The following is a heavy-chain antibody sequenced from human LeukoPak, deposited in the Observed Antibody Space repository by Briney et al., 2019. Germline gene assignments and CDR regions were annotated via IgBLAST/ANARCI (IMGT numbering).Heavy chain of an antibody. Sequence: GASVKVSCKASGGTFSSYAISWVRQAPGQGLEWMGGIIPIFGTANYAQKFQGRVTITADKSTSTAYMELSSLRSEDTAVYYCARSGVAFQGYGDYGGGYYYYYMDVWGQGTLVTVSS. CDR1: GGTFSSYA. CDR2: IIPIFGTA. CDR3: ARSGVAFQGYGDYGGGYYYYYMDV. V-gene: IGHV1-69*06. D-gene: IGHD4-17*01. J-gene: IGHJ6*03.